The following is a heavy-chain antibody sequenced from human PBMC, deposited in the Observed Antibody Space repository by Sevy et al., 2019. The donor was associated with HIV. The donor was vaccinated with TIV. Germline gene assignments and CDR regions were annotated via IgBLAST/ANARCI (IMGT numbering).Heavy chain of an antibody. CDR1: GFTFGDYA. V-gene: IGHV3-49*03. CDR2: IRSKAYGGTT. D-gene: IGHD5-18*01. Sequence: GGSLRLSCTASGFTFGDYAMSWFRQAPGKGLERVGFIRSKAYGGTTEYAASVKGRFTISRDDSKSIAYLQMNSLKTEDTAVYYCTRGQLWLISYFDYWGQGTLVTVFS. J-gene: IGHJ4*02. CDR3: TRGQLWLISYFDY.